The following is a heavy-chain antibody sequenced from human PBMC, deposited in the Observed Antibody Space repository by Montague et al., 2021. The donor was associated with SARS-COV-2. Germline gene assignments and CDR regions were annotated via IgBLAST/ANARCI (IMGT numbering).Heavy chain of an antibody. Sequence: SETLSLTCTVSGGSISRYYWNWIRRPPGKGLEWIAYIYYSGSTNXNPSLKSRVTISVDTSKNQFSLKLSSVTAADTAVYYCARSRANYNILTGYPYYFDYWGQGTLVTVSS. V-gene: IGHV4-59*01. CDR3: ARSRANYNILTGYPYYFDY. CDR1: GGSISRYY. J-gene: IGHJ4*02. CDR2: IYYSGST. D-gene: IGHD3-9*01.